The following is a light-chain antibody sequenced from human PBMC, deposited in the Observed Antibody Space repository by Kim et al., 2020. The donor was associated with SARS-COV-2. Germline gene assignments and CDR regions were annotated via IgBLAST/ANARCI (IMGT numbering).Light chain of an antibody. J-gene: IGKJ2*01. CDR3: QQYGNLPYT. Sequence: ASVGDTVTITCQASQDISDYLNWYQQKPGKAPKLLIYDASNLETGVPSRFSGSGSGTNLILTISSLQPEDIATYYCQQYGNLPYTFGQGTKLEIK. CDR1: QDISDY. V-gene: IGKV1-33*01. CDR2: DAS.